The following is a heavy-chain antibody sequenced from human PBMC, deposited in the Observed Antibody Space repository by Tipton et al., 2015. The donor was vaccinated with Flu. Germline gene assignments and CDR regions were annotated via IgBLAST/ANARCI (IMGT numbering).Heavy chain of an antibody. Sequence: SLRLSCAASGFTVSSNYMSWVRQAPGKGLEWVSVIYSGGSTYCADSVKGRFTISRDNAKNSLYLQMNSLRAEDTAVYYCAREGWGSRRDAFDIWGQGTMVTVSS. D-gene: IGHD6-13*01. CDR1: GFTVSSNY. CDR3: AREGWGSRRDAFDI. J-gene: IGHJ3*02. V-gene: IGHV3-53*01. CDR2: IYSGGST.